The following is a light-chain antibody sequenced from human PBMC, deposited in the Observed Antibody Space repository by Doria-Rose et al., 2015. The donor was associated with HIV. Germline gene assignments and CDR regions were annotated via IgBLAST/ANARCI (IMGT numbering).Light chain of an antibody. CDR1: QSVSANY. CDR2: GAS. J-gene: IGKJ1*01. Sequence: DIVLTQSPGTLSLSPGERDTLSCRASQSVSANYLAWYQQRPGQSPRLLIYGASSRATDIPDRFSGSGSGTDFTLTISRLEPEDFAVYYCHQYASPRTFGQGTKVEIK. CDR3: HQYASPRT. V-gene: IGKV3-20*01.